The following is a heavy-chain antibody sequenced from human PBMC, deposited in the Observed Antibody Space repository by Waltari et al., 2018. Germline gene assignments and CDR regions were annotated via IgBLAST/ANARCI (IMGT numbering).Heavy chain of an antibody. CDR1: GYTFTSYG. J-gene: IGHJ5*02. D-gene: IGHD6-13*01. Sequence: QVQLVQSGAEVKKPGASVKVSCKASGYTFTSYGISWVRQAPGQGLEWMGWGRAYTGNTNSAPKLQGRGTMTTDTSTSTAYMELRSLGSDDTAVYYCARDSSSWYSLVRWFDPWGQGTLVTASS. CDR2: GRAYTGNT. V-gene: IGHV1-18*04. CDR3: ARDSSSWYSLVRWFDP.